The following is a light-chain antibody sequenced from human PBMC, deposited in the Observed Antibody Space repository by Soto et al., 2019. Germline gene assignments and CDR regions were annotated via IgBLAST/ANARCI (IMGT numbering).Light chain of an antibody. CDR1: QSFSNY. V-gene: IGKV1-39*01. CDR2: LAS. CDR3: QQSYSDLRT. Sequence: DIQMTQSPSSLSASVGDRVTITCRASQSFSNYLNWYQQKPGKAPKLLIYLASSLQRVVPSRFSGSESKTDFTLTISSLQPEDFATYYCQQSYSDLRTFGQGTKVEI. J-gene: IGKJ1*01.